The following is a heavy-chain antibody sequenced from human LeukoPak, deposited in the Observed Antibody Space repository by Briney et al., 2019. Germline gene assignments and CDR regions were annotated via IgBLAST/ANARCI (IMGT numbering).Heavy chain of an antibody. V-gene: IGHV3-30-3*01. D-gene: IGHD6-25*01. CDR2: ISFDGNNE. J-gene: IGHJ4*02. Sequence: PGGSLRLSCAASGFTLSSYAMHWVRQAPGKGLEWVAAISFDGNNEYYADSVKGRFTISRDNSKNTLYLQMNSLRAEDTAVYYCANIIRKYTSGYYYFDYWGQGTLVTVSS. CDR1: GFTLSSYA. CDR3: ANIIRKYTSGYYYFDY.